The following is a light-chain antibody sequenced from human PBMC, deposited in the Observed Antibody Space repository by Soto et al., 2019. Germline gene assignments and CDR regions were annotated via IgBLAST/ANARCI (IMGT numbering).Light chain of an antibody. J-gene: IGKJ4*01. V-gene: IGKV3-15*01. CDR3: QQYNNWPLT. Sequence: IVMTQSPATLSVSPGERATLSCRASQRVSSKLAWYQQKPGQAPRLLIYGASTRATGIPDRFSGSGSGTEFTLTISSLQSEDFAIYYCQQYNNWPLTFGGGTKVEIK. CDR1: QRVSSK. CDR2: GAS.